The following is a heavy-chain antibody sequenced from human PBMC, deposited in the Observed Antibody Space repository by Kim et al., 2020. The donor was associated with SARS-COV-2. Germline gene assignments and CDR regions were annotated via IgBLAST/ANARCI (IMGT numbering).Heavy chain of an antibody. J-gene: IGHJ6*02. CDR3: ASTLAGVFGPDYYYGLDV. D-gene: IGHD3-10*02. V-gene: IGHV7-4-1*01. CDR2: INTDSGIA. Sequence: ASVKVSCKASGYPLNNFALNWVRQVPGQGLEWMSWINTDSGIATYAQAFSGRFVFSFDTSVRTAFLQIRSLKTDDTAVYYCASTLAGVFGPDYYYGLDVWGHGTTVIVSS. CDR1: GYPLNNFA.